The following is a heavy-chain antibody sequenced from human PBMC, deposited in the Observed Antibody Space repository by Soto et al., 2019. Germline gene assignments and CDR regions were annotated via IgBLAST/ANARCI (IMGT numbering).Heavy chain of an antibody. CDR3: ARGGGYSSSWYLPWFDP. V-gene: IGHV5-51*01. CDR2: IYPGDSDT. D-gene: IGHD6-13*01. Sequence: PGESLKISCKGSGYSFTSYWIGWVRQMPGKGLEWMGIIYPGDSDTRYSPSFQGQVTISADKSISTAYLQWSSLRASDTAMYYCARGGGYSSSWYLPWFDPWGQGTLVTVSS. CDR1: GYSFTSYW. J-gene: IGHJ5*02.